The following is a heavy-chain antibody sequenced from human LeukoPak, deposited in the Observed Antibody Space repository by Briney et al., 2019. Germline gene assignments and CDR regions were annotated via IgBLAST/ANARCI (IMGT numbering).Heavy chain of an antibody. Sequence: GASVKVSCKASGYTFTGYDMHWVQQAPGQGLEWMGWINPNSGGTNYAQKFQGRVTMTRDTSISTAYMELSRLRSDDTAVYYCAILLGFGELLRELAVLDEMVVASWGQGTLVTVSS. V-gene: IGHV1-2*02. CDR1: GYTFTGYD. CDR3: AILLGFGELLRELAVLDEMVVAS. J-gene: IGHJ4*02. D-gene: IGHD3-10*01. CDR2: INPNSGGT.